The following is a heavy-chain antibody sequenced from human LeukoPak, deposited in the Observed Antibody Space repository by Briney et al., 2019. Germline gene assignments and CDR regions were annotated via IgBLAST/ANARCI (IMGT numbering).Heavy chain of an antibody. CDR3: ASLAVDYYDSRGY. Sequence: GASVKVSCKASGYTFTGYCMRWVRQAPGQGLEWMGRINPNSGGTNYAQKFQGRVTMTRDTSISTAYMELSRPRSDDTAVYYCASLAVDYYDSRGYWGQGTLVTVSS. CDR1: GYTFTGYC. V-gene: IGHV1-2*06. D-gene: IGHD3-22*01. CDR2: INPNSGGT. J-gene: IGHJ4*02.